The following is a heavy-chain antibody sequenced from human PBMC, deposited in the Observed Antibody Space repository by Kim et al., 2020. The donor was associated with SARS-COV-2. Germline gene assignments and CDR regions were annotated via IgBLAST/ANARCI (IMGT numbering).Heavy chain of an antibody. J-gene: IGHJ6*03. CDR2: IWYDGSNK. CDR3: ARTSYDFWSGYYTHTGYYYYMDV. CDR1: GFTFSSYG. D-gene: IGHD3-3*01. Sequence: GGSLRLSCAASGFTFSSYGMHWVRQAPGKGLEWVAVIWYDGSNKYYADSVKGRFTISRDNSKNTLYLQMNSLRAEDTAVYYCARTSYDFWSGYYTHTGYYYYMDVWGKGTTVTVSS. V-gene: IGHV3-33*01.